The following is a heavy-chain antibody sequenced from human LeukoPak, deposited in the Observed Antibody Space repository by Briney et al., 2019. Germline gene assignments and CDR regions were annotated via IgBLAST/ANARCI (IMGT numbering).Heavy chain of an antibody. D-gene: IGHD3-3*01. Sequence: PGGSLRLSCTASGFTFGDYAMSWVGQAPGRGREWEGFIRSKVYGGTTEYAASVKVRFTISRDDSKSIAYLQMTSLKTEDAGVYYCTRFTIVGVVDAFDIWGQGTMVTVSS. V-gene: IGHV3-49*04. CDR1: GFTFGDYA. J-gene: IGHJ3*02. CDR3: TRFTIVGVVDAFDI. CDR2: IRSKVYGGTT.